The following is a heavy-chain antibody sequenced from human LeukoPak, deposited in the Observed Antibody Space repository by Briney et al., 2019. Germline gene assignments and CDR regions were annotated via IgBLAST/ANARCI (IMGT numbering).Heavy chain of an antibody. V-gene: IGHV1-2*02. J-gene: IGHJ4*02. CDR2: INPNSGGT. D-gene: IGHD3-22*01. CDR1: GYTFTCYY. CDR3: ARDLGNLFYDSSGYPDY. Sequence: ASVKVSCKASGYTFTCYYMHWVRQAPGQGLEWMGWINPNSGGTNYAQKFQGRVTMTRDTSISTAYMELSRLRSDDTAVYYCARDLGNLFYDSSGYPDYWGQGTLVTVSS.